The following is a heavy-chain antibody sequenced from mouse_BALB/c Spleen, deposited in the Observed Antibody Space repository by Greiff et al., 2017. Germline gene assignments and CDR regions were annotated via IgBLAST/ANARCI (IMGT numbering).Heavy chain of an antibody. Sequence: VQLKQSGAELVKPGASVKLSCTASGFNIKDTYMHWVKQRPEQGLEWIGRIDPANGNTKYDPKFQGKATITADTSSNTAYLQLSSLTSEDTAVYYCAIYGSSYYFDYWGQGTTLTVSS. CDR1: GFNIKDTY. D-gene: IGHD1-1*01. J-gene: IGHJ2*01. V-gene: IGHV14-3*02. CDR3: AIYGSSYYFDY. CDR2: IDPANGNT.